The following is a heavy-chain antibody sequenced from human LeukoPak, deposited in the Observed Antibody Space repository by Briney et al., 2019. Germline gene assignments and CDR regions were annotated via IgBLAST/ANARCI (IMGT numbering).Heavy chain of an antibody. Sequence: PSGTLSLTCNVSRDSLTSHFWSWIRQTPGKGLEWIGYVFHSGTTNYSPSLKSRVTISLDTSKKQFYLRLASVTAADTAVYYCARRMATVTDAFDIWGRGTMVSVSS. J-gene: IGHJ3*02. CDR1: RDSLTSHF. CDR2: VFHSGTT. D-gene: IGHD5-24*01. CDR3: ARRMATVTDAFDI. V-gene: IGHV4-59*08.